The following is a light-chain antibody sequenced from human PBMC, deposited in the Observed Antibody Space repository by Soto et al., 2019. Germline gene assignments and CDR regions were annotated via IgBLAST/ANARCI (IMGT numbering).Light chain of an antibody. V-gene: IGKV3-20*01. CDR3: QQYGRA. CDR2: GAS. CDR1: QSVSSSY. Sequence: EIVLTQSPGTLSLSPGERATLSCRASQSVSSSYLAWYQQKPGQAPRLLIYGASSRATGIPDRFSGSGSGTDFTLTISSLEPEDFAVYYCQQYGRAFGQGTRLEIK. J-gene: IGKJ5*01.